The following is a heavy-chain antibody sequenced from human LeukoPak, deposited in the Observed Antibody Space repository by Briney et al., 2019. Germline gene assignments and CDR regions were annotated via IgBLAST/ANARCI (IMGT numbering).Heavy chain of an antibody. CDR2: TYYRSKWYN. J-gene: IGHJ4*02. CDR1: GDSVSSNSAA. D-gene: IGHD3-9*01. CDR3: AREYYDILTGYSNFDY. V-gene: IGHV6-1*01. Sequence: SQTLSLTCAISGDSVSSNSAAWNWIRQSPSRGLEWLGRTYYRSKWYNDYAVFVKSRITINPDTSKNQFSLQLNSVTPEDTAVYYCAREYYDILTGYSNFDYWGQGTLVTVSS.